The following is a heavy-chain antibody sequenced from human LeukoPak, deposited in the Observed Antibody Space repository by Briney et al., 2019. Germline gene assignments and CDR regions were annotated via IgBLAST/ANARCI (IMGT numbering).Heavy chain of an antibody. CDR1: GGSFSGYY. D-gene: IGHD3-22*01. Sequence: SETLSLTCAVYGGSFSGYYWSWIRQPPGKGLEWIGEINHSGSTNYNPSLKSRVTISVDTSKNQFSLRLSSVTAADTSVYYCARLFSSGYYPLDAFDIWGQGTMVTVSS. J-gene: IGHJ3*02. CDR3: ARLFSSGYYPLDAFDI. CDR2: INHSGST. V-gene: IGHV4-34*01.